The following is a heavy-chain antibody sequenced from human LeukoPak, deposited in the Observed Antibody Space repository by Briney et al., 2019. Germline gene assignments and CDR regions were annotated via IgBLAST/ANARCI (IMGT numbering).Heavy chain of an antibody. Sequence: SETLSLTRTVSGGSISSSSYYWGWIRQPPGKGLEWIGSIYYSGSTYYNPSLKSRVTISVDTSKNQFSLKLSSVTAADTAVYYCARKFSYYDSSGYPAYYYYYGMDVWGQGTTVTVSS. V-gene: IGHV4-39*01. CDR3: ARKFSYYDSSGYPAYYYYYGMDV. CDR2: IYYSGST. D-gene: IGHD3-22*01. CDR1: GGSISSSSYY. J-gene: IGHJ6*02.